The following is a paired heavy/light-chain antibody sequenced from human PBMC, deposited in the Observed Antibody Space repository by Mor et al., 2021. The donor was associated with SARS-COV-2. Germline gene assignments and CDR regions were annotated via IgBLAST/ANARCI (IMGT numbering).Heavy chain of an antibody. D-gene: IGHD4-17*01. CDR3: ARRDDYPDY. J-gene: IGHJ4*02. CDR2: ISADGYNK. V-gene: IGHV3-30*03. CDR1: GFALNSFG. Sequence: QVQLVESGGGVVQPGRSLRLSCAASGFALNSFGMQWVRQGPDKGLGSVASISADGYNKIYVDSVKGRFTIFRDNSKNTLHLQMNSLRTEDTGVYYCARRDDYPDYWGQGTFVTVSA.
Light chain of an antibody. J-gene: IGKJ1*01. V-gene: IGKV3-15*01. CDR3: QQYNNWPRT. CDR1: QSISSILAWHD. Sequence: EIVMTQSPVTLSVSPGERATLSCRASQSISSILAWHDLAWYQQKPGQPPRLLIYDTSTRATGVPARFSGSGSGTEFSLTISSLQSEDFAVYYCQQYNNWPRTFGQGTKVEVK. CDR2: DTS.